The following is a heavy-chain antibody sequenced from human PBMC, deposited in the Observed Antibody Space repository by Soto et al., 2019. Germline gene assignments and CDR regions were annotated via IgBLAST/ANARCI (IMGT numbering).Heavy chain of an antibody. J-gene: IGHJ6*02. CDR2: ISGSGGST. CDR3: AKDIGGSYYVWGYYYGMDV. D-gene: IGHD1-26*01. Sequence: EVQLLESGGGLVQPGGSLRLSCAASGFTFSSYAMSWVRQAPGKGLEWVSAISGSGGSTYYADSVKGRFTISRDNSKNTRHLRVNSRRAGDMSVYYCAKDIGGSYYVWGYYYGMDVWGQGTTVTV. V-gene: IGHV3-23*01. CDR1: GFTFSSYA.